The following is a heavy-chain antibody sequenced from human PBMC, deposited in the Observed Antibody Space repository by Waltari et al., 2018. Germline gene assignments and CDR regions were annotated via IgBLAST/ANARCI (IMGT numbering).Heavy chain of an antibody. CDR3: ARRMATMTTFDY. CDR2: IYYSGGT. D-gene: IGHD4-17*01. Sequence: QVQLQESGPGLVKPSQTLSLTCTVSGGSTNSGGFYRSLIRQHPVKGLEWIGYIYYSGGTYYNPSLKSRVTISVDTSKNQFSLKVTSVTAADTAVYYCARRMATMTTFDYWGQGTLVTVSS. V-gene: IGHV4-31*03. CDR1: GGSTNSGGFY. J-gene: IGHJ4*02.